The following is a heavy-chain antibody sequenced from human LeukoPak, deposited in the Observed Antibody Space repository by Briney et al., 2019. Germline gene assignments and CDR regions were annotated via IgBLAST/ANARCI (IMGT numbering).Heavy chain of an antibody. CDR2: IMQDGSAK. V-gene: IGHV3-7*01. Sequence: GGSLRLSCAASGFTVSSNYMSWVRQAPGKGLEWVANIMQDGSAKYNVDSVKGRFTISKDNAKNSVYLQMNSLRAEDTAVYYCARDQIPTTKYYGMDVWGQGTTVTVSS. CDR3: ARDQIPTTKYYGMDV. D-gene: IGHD2-2*01. CDR1: GFTVSSNY. J-gene: IGHJ6*02.